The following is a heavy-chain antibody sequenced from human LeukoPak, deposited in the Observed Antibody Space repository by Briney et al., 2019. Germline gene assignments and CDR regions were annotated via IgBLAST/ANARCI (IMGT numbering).Heavy chain of an antibody. CDR1: GFTFSSYG. Sequence: PGGSLRLSCAASGFTFSSYGMHWVRQAPGKGLEWVAFIRYDGSNKYYADSVKGRFTISRDNSKSTLYLQMNSLRAEDTAVYYCAIRMTEGFDPWGQGTLVTVSS. CDR2: IRYDGSNK. V-gene: IGHV3-30*02. CDR3: AIRMTEGFDP. J-gene: IGHJ5*02. D-gene: IGHD2-8*01.